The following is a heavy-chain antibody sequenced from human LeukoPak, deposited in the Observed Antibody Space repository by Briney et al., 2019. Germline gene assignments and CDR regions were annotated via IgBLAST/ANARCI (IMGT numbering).Heavy chain of an antibody. V-gene: IGHV4-34*01. J-gene: IGHJ3*02. CDR2: INHSGST. CDR3: ARMYYYDSSGQEDAFDI. CDR1: GGSFSPYY. D-gene: IGHD3-22*01. Sequence: PSETLSLTCAVYGGSFSPYYWSWIRQPPGKGLEWIGQINHSGSTNYNPSLKSRVTISVDTSKNQFSLKLSSVTAADTAVYYCARMYYYDSSGQEDAFDIWGQGTMVTVSS.